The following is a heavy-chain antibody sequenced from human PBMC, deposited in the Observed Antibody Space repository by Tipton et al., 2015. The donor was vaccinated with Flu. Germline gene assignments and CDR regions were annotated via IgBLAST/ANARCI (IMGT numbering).Heavy chain of an antibody. CDR3: AREVSGSSWSGMDV. D-gene: IGHD6-13*01. V-gene: IGHV1-8*01. CDR1: GYTFSTYD. CDR2: MNPNSGNT. J-gene: IGHJ6*02. Sequence: QVQLVQSGAEVKKPGASVKVSCKASGYTFSTYDINWVRQATGQGLEWMGWMNPNSGNTGYAQKFQGRVTMTRNTSINTAYMELSSLRSDDTAVYYCAREVSGSSWSGMDVWGQGTTVTVSS.